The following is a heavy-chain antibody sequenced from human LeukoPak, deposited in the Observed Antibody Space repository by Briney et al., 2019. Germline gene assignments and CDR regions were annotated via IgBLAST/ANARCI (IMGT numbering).Heavy chain of an antibody. CDR1: GFTFTPYA. CDR2: LSGSGAST. D-gene: IGHD1-14*01. Sequence: GGSLRLSCAASGFTFTPYAISWVRQAPGKGLQWVSALSGSGASTYYADSVKGRFTISRDNSKNTVYLQMNSLRAEDTAVYYCAKNHYNTDSYSDYWGQGTLVTVSS. V-gene: IGHV3-23*01. CDR3: AKNHYNTDSYSDY. J-gene: IGHJ4*02.